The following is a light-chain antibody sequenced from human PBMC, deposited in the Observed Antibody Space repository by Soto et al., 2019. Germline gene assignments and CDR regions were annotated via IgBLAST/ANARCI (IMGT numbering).Light chain of an antibody. CDR2: DAS. CDR1: QSISSW. Sequence: DIQMTQSPYTLSASVGVRVTITCRASQSISSWLAWYQQKPGKAPKLLIYDASSLESGVPSRFSGSGSGTEFTLTISSLQPDDFATYYCQQYNSYPLTFGQGTKVEIK. V-gene: IGKV1-5*01. J-gene: IGKJ1*01. CDR3: QQYNSYPLT.